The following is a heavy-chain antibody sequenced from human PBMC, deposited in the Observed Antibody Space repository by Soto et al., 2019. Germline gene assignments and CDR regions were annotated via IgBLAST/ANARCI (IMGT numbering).Heavy chain of an antibody. J-gene: IGHJ1*01. CDR2: ISYDGSNK. D-gene: IGHD2-8*01. Sequence: QVQLVESGGGVVQPGRSLRLSCAASGFTFSSYGMHWVRQAPGKGLEWVAVISYDGSNKYYADSVKGRFTISRENSKNTLYLQMNRLRAEDTAVYYCAKAAHWSLYCTHHWGQGTLVTVSS. V-gene: IGHV3-30*18. CDR3: AKAAHWSLYCTHH. CDR1: GFTFSSYG.